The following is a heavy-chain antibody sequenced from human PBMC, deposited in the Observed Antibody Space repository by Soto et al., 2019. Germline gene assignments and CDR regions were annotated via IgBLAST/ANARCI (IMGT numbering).Heavy chain of an antibody. CDR3: ARHALNFYDFWSGSPLDY. D-gene: IGHD3-3*01. J-gene: IGHJ4*02. V-gene: IGHV4-59*08. CDR2: IYYSGST. Sequence: QVHLQESGPGLVKPSETLSLTCTVSGGSISSYYWSWIRQPPGKGLEWIGYIYYSGSTNYNPYLKSRVTISVDTSKNQFSLKLSSVTAADTAVYYCARHALNFYDFWSGSPLDYWGQGTLVTVSS. CDR1: GGSISSYY.